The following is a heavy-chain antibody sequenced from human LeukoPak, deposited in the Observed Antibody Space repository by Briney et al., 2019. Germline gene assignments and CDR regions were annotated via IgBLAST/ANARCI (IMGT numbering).Heavy chain of an antibody. J-gene: IGHJ4*02. V-gene: IGHV1-8*03. CDR1: GYTFTSYD. Sequence: GASVKVSCKASGYTFTSYDINWVRQATGQGLEWMGWMNPNSGNTGYAQKFQGRVTITRNTFISTAYMELSSLRSEDTAVYYCARGSYDFWSGYSYYFDYWGQGTLVTVSS. CDR3: ARGSYDFWSGYSYYFDY. CDR2: MNPNSGNT. D-gene: IGHD3-3*01.